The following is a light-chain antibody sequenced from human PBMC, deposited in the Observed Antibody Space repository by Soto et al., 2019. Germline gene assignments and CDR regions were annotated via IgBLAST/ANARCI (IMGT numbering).Light chain of an antibody. V-gene: IGLV1-44*01. J-gene: IGLJ2*01. Sequence: QSVLTQPPSASGTPGQRVTISCSGSSSNIGSNTVNWYQQLPGTAPKLLIYSNNQRPSGVPDRFSGSKSGTSASLAISGLQSEDEADYYGAAWDDSLNGQVVFGGGTKLTV. CDR1: SSNIGSNT. CDR2: SNN. CDR3: AAWDDSLNGQVV.